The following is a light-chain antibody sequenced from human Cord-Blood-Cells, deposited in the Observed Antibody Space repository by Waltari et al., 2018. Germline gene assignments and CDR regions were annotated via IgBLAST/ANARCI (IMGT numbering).Light chain of an antibody. Sequence: QSALTQPASASGSPGQSITISCPGTTSDVGRYTLVAWYQQHPGKAPKLMIYEVSKRPSGVSNRFSGSKSGNTASLTISGLQAEDEADYYCCSYAGSSTYVFGTGTKVTVL. V-gene: IGLV2-23*02. CDR1: TSDVGRYTL. CDR2: EVS. CDR3: CSYAGSSTYV. J-gene: IGLJ1*01.